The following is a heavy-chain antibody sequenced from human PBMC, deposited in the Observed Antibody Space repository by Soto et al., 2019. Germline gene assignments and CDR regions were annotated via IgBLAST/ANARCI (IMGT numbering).Heavy chain of an antibody. CDR1: GYTFTYRY. CDR3: AGGGVSAGYYGMDV. V-gene: IGHV1-45*02. Sequence: GASVKVSCKASGYTFTYRYLHWVRQAPGQALEWMGWITPFNGNTDYAQKFQDRVTITRDRSMSTAYMELSSLRSEGTAMYYCAGGGVSAGYYGMDVWGQGTTVTVSS. J-gene: IGHJ6*02. CDR2: ITPFNGNT. D-gene: IGHD2-8*02.